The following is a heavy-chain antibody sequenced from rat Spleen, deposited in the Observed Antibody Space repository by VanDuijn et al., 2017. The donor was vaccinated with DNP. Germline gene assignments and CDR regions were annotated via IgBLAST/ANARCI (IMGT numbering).Heavy chain of an antibody. V-gene: IGHV3-1*01. CDR1: GSSITSNY. Sequence: EVQLQESGPGLVKPSQSLSLTCSVTGSSITSNYWGWIRKFPGNKMEWIGHISYSGSTNYNPSLKSRISITRDTSKNQFFLQVNSVTTEDTATYYCARWPGYNPPYAMDAWGQGTSVTVSS. CDR3: ARWPGYNPPYAMDA. CDR2: ISYSGST. J-gene: IGHJ4*01. D-gene: IGHD1-4*01.